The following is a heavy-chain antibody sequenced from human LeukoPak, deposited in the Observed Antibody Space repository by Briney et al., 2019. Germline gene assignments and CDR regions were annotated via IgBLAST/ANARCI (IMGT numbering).Heavy chain of an antibody. CDR1: GFTVSDNY. D-gene: IGHD2-21*01. CDR3: ARNSGELGA. Sequence: GGSLRLSCAAPGFTVSDNYVSWVRRAAGKGLEWVPLIYSGGGTYYADSVKGRFTISRDNSKNTLYRQMNSLRAADSAVYYCARNSGELGAWGQGTLVTVSS. J-gene: IGHJ5*02. V-gene: IGHV3-53*01. CDR2: IYSGGGT.